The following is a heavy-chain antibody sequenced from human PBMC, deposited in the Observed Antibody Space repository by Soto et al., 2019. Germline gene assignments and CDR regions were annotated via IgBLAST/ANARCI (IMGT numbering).Heavy chain of an antibody. Sequence: QVQLVESGGGVVQPGRSLRLSCAASGFTFSSYGMHWVRQGPGKGLEWVAVIWFDGSDEYYADSVKGRFTISRDNYKNTLYLQMNSLRDEDTAVYYCARVRSTVVTPLEGFDLWGQGTMVTVSS. V-gene: IGHV3-33*01. CDR1: GFTFSSYG. D-gene: IGHD2-15*01. J-gene: IGHJ3*01. CDR3: ARVRSTVVTPLEGFDL. CDR2: IWFDGSDE.